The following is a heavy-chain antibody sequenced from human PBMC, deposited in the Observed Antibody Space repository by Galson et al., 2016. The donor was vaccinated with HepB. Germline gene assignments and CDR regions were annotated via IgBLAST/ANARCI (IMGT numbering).Heavy chain of an antibody. CDR3: ARGEYYDSEKYYYTPQGDWLDA. CDR2: IIPIFGTA. CDR1: GATFNNYA. D-gene: IGHD3-10*01. Sequence: SVKVSCKASGATFNNYAVSWVRQAPGQGLEWMGGIIPIFGTANYAQKFQGRVTITADKSTNTVYMELSSLRSEDTAMYYCARGEYYDSEKYYYTPQGDWLDAWGQGTLVTVSS. V-gene: IGHV1-69*06. J-gene: IGHJ5*02.